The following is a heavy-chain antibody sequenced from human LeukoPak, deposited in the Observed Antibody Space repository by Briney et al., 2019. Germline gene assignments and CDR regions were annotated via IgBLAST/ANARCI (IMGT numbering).Heavy chain of an antibody. J-gene: IGHJ4*02. Sequence: GGSLRLSCAASGFTFSSYAMHWVRQAPGKGLEWVAVISYDGSNKYYADSVKGRFTISRDNSKNTLYLQMNSLRAEDTAVYYCARDPIPGGSGYCDYWGQGTLVTVSS. CDR3: ARDPIPGGSGYCDY. CDR1: GFTFSSYA. D-gene: IGHD3-22*01. V-gene: IGHV3-30*04. CDR2: ISYDGSNK.